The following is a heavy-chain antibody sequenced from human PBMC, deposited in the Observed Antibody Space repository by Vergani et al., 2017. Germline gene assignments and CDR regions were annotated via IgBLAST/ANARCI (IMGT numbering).Heavy chain of an antibody. D-gene: IGHD2-2*03. J-gene: IGHJ3*02. CDR1: GGSISSSSYY. Sequence: QLQLQESGPGLVKPSETLSLTCTVSGGSISSSSYYWGWIRQPPGKGLEWIGSIYYSGSTYYNPSLKSRVTISVDTSKNQFSLKLSSVTAADTAVYYCARHGYXSSTSCYLGSFWDIWGQGIMVTVSS. CDR3: ARHGYXSSTSCYLGSFWDI. CDR2: IYYSGST. V-gene: IGHV4-39*01.